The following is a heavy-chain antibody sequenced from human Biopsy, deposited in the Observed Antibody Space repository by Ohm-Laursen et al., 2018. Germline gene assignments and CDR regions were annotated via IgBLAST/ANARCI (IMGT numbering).Heavy chain of an antibody. CDR1: GYTFAGYY. J-gene: IGHJ6*02. CDR3: ARVPAYPSIDGYYGLDL. D-gene: IGHD3-9*01. V-gene: IGHV1-2*02. Sequence: ASVKVSCKVSGYTFAGYYLHWVRQAPGHGLERMGWINPNSGNANYAQSFQGRLTVTRDTSISTAYMELTNLTFDDTAIYYCARVPAYPSIDGYYGLDLWGQGTTVIVSS. CDR2: INPNSGNA.